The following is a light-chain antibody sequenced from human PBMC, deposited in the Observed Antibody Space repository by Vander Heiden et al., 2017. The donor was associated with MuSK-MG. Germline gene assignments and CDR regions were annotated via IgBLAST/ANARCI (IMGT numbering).Light chain of an antibody. CDR3: RVWDGSGDPV. J-gene: IGLJ1*01. CDR1: NIGTDT. Sequence: YVLTQPPPGPVPPGKTARIACEADNIGTDTVHWYQQLPGQAPVLVVYDDRDRPSGIPERFSGSTSGDTATLTISRLEAGDEADYYCRVWDGSGDPVFGTGTKVTVL. CDR2: DDR. V-gene: IGLV3-21*03.